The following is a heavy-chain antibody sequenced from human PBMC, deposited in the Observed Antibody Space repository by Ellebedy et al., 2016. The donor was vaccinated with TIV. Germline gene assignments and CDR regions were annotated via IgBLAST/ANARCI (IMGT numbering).Heavy chain of an antibody. CDR3: ARDHEAHNWNHGFDY. CDR1: GFTFSSYS. Sequence: GGSLRLSCTVSGFTFSSYSMNWVRQAPGQGLEWVSYISSSSSTIYYADSVEGRFTISRDNAKNSLYLQMNSLRAEDTAVYYCARDHEAHNWNHGFDYWGQGTLVSVSS. D-gene: IGHD1-14*01. V-gene: IGHV3-48*04. J-gene: IGHJ4*02. CDR2: ISSSSSTI.